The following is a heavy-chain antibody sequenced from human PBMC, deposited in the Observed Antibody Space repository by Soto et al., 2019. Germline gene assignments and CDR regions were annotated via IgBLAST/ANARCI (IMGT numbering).Heavy chain of an antibody. D-gene: IGHD5-18*01. CDR1: GFTFSSYS. Sequence: EAQLVESGGGLVKPGGSLRLSCAASGFTFSSYSMNWVRQAPGKGLEWVSSISSSSSYIYYEDSVKGRFTISRDNAKNSLYLQMNSLRAEDTAVYYGARDQPGYSYGYGLGYWGQGTLVTVSS. CDR3: ARDQPGYSYGYGLGY. J-gene: IGHJ4*02. V-gene: IGHV3-21*01. CDR2: ISSSSSYI.